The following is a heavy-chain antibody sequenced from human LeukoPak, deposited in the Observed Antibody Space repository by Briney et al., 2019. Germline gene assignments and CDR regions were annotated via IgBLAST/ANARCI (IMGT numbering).Heavy chain of an antibody. V-gene: IGHV4-4*07. Sequence: SETLSLTCTVSGGSISSYYWSWIRQPAGKGLEWIGRIYTSGSTNYNPSLKSRVTMSVDTSKNQFSLKLSSVTAADTAVYYCARERPTVLRYFDWSNHDAFDIWGQATMVTVSS. CDR2: IYTSGST. CDR3: ARERPTVLRYFDWSNHDAFDI. D-gene: IGHD3-9*01. CDR1: GGSISSYY. J-gene: IGHJ3*02.